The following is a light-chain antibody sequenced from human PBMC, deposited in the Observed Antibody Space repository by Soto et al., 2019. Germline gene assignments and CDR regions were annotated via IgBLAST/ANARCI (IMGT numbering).Light chain of an antibody. Sequence: DVQMTQSPSSLSASIGDRVTITCQASRAITNYLNWYQHKPGKAPKLLIYDASNLHTGVPSRFSGSGSGTYFTFTISSLQPEDIATSYCQQYDIVPRTFGQGTKLEIK. J-gene: IGKJ2*01. CDR1: RAITNY. CDR3: QQYDIVPRT. CDR2: DAS. V-gene: IGKV1-33*01.